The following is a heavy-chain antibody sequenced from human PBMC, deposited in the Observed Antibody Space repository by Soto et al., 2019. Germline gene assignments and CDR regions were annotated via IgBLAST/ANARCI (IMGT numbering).Heavy chain of an antibody. CDR1: GFTFSSYG. Sequence: QVQLVESGGGVVQPGRSLRLSCAASGFTFSSYGMHWVRQAAGKGLEWVAVISYDGNNKKYADSVKGRFTISRDNSKNTVHLQMNSLRAEDTAIYYCTKGVFLSGMEVWGQGTTVIVSS. D-gene: IGHD6-13*01. V-gene: IGHV3-30*18. CDR2: ISYDGNNK. CDR3: TKGVFLSGMEV. J-gene: IGHJ6*02.